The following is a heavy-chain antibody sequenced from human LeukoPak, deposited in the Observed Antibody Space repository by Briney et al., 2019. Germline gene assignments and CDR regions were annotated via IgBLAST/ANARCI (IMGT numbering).Heavy chain of an antibody. V-gene: IGHV3-7*01. D-gene: IGHD1-1*01. CDR2: IKEDGSEK. Sequence: GGSLRLSCAASGFTFSSYAMSWVRQPPGKGLEWVANIKEDGSEKYYVESVKGRFTISRDNAKNSLYLQMNSLRAEDTAVYYCARLNFYPDYWGQGTLVTVSS. CDR3: ARLNFYPDY. CDR1: GFTFSSYA. J-gene: IGHJ4*02.